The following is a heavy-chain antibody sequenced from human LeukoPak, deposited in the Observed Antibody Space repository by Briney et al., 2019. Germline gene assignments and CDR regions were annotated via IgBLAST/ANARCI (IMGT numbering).Heavy chain of an antibody. CDR3: ARRENDP. Sequence: ASVKVSCKASGYTFTSYAMHWVRQAPGQRLEWMGGIIPIFGTANYAQKFQGRVTITADESTSTAYMELSSLRSEDTAVYYCARRENDPWGQGTLVTVSS. V-gene: IGHV1-69*13. CDR1: GYTFTSYA. J-gene: IGHJ5*02. CDR2: IIPIFGTA.